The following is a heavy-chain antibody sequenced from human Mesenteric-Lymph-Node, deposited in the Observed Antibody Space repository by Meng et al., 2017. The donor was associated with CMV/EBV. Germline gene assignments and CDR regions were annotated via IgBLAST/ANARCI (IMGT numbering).Heavy chain of an antibody. V-gene: IGHV4-34*01. CDR3: ARRHPYYYGSGSYSHYYYYGMDV. J-gene: IGHJ6*02. CDR2: INHSGST. Sequence: GSLRLSCGASGFTFSSYDMHWIRQPPGKGLEWIGEINHSGSTNYNPSLKSRVTISVDTSKNQFSLKLSSVTAADTAVYYCARRHPYYYGSGSYSHYYYYGMDVWGQGTTVTVSS. CDR1: GFTFSSYD. D-gene: IGHD3-10*01.